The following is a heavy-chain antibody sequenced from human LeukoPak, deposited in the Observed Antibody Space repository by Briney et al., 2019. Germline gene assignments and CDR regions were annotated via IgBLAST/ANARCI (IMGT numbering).Heavy chain of an antibody. J-gene: IGHJ4*02. Sequence: GESLKISCKGSGYSFTSYWIGWVRQMPGKGLEWMGIIYPSDSDTRYSPSFQGQVTISADKSISTAYLQWSSLKASDTAMYYCARRYCSSTSCYTYYFDYWGQGTLVTVSP. CDR2: IYPSDSDT. V-gene: IGHV5-51*01. CDR1: GYSFTSYW. CDR3: ARRYCSSTSCYTYYFDY. D-gene: IGHD2-2*02.